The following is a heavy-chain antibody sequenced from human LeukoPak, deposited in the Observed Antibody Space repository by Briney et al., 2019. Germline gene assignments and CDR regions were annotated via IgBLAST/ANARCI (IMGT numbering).Heavy chain of an antibody. CDR1: GLTFSIHW. Sequence: GGSLRLSCAASGLTFSIHWMNWVRQAPGKGLECVANINQDGSDKYYVDSVKGRFSISRDNTKNSLYLQMNSLRAEDTAVYYCVGGDYWGQGTLVTVSS. CDR2: INQDGSDK. J-gene: IGHJ4*02. CDR3: VGGDY. V-gene: IGHV3-7*01.